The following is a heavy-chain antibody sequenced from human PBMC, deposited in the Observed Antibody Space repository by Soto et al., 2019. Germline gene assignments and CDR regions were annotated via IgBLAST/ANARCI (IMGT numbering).Heavy chain of an antibody. J-gene: IGHJ6*02. CDR2: ISGSGGST. CDR3: AKEILRHIVVVTADHYYGMDV. Sequence: PGGSLRLSCAASGFTFSSYAMSWVRQAPGKGLEWVSAISGSGGSTYYADSVKGRFTISRDNSKNTLYLQMNSLRAEDTAVYYCAKEILRHIVVVTADHYYGMDVWGQGTTVTVSS. D-gene: IGHD2-21*02. V-gene: IGHV3-23*01. CDR1: GFTFSSYA.